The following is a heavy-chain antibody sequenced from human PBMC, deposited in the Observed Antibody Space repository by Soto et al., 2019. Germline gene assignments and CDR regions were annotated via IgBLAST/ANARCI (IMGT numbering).Heavy chain of an antibody. D-gene: IGHD3-22*01. CDR3: AHSLIGYYYDSSGSNWFDP. Sequence: QITLKESGPTLVKPTQTLTLTCTFSGFSLSTSGVGVGWIRQPPGKALEWLALIYWDDDKRYSPSLKSRLTIPQATSKNQVVPTMTNMDPVDTATYYCAHSLIGYYYDSSGSNWFDPWGQGTLVTVSS. CDR1: GFSLSTSGVG. V-gene: IGHV2-5*02. CDR2: IYWDDDK. J-gene: IGHJ5*02.